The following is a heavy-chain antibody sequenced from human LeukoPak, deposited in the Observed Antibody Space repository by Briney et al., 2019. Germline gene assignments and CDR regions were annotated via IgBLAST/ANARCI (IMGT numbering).Heavy chain of an antibody. D-gene: IGHD3-10*01. J-gene: IGHJ4*02. CDR1: GGSINTGDYS. CDR2: VYHTKTT. CDR3: ARALGYYGSGTPYFDS. Sequence: SETLSLTCAVSGGSINTGDYSWSWIRLPPGKGLEWIGYVYHTKTTYYNPSLKSRVTISVDMSKNQFSLKLTSVTAADSAMYYCARALGYYGSGTPYFDSWGQGTLVTVSS. V-gene: IGHV4-30-2*01.